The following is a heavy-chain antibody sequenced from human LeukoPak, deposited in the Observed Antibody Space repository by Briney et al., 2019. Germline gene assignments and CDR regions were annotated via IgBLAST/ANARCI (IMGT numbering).Heavy chain of an antibody. CDR1: GFTVSTNY. V-gene: IGHV3-53*01. J-gene: IGHJ4*02. D-gene: IGHD3-10*01. CDR2: IYSDSST. CDR3: AKGRGDLRGAFDY. Sequence: GGPLRLSCAASGFTVSTNYMSWVRQAPGKGLEWVSVIYSDSSTYYADSVKGRFTISRDNSKNTLYLQMNSLRAEDTAVYYCAKGRGDLRGAFDYWGQGTLVTVSS.